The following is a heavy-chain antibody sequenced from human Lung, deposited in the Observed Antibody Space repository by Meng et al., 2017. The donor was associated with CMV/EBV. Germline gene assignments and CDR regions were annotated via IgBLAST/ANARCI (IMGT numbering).Heavy chain of an antibody. CDR2: INDSGST. CDR3: ARGRYDFWSGYYRGYFDY. J-gene: IGHJ4*02. V-gene: IGHV4-34*01. CDR1: GGSFSGYY. D-gene: IGHD3-3*01. Sequence: SXTLSLXCAVYGGSFSGYYWSWIRQPPGKGLEWIGEINDSGSTNYNPSLKSRVTISVETSKNQFSLKLSSVTAADRAVYYCARGRYDFWSGYYRGYFDYWXQGTXVTVSS.